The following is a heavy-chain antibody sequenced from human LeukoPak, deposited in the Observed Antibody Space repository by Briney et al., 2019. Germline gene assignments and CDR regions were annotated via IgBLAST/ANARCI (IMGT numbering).Heavy chain of an antibody. CDR1: GASMSTHY. D-gene: IGHD5-18*01. V-gene: IGHV4-59*11. Sequence: SETLSLTCTVSGASMSTHYWSWLRQPPGKGLEWIGYLLDSWRTKDNPSLQSRVTLSADTSKNQFSLRLTSVTAADTAVYYCATIRRGSIYGYFDFWGQGILVTISS. CDR3: ATIRRGSIYGYFDF. J-gene: IGHJ4*02. CDR2: LLDSWRT.